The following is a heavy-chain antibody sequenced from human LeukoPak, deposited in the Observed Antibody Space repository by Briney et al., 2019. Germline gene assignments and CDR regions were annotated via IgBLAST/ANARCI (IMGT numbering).Heavy chain of an antibody. CDR1: GFSLTTSGVG. J-gene: IGHJ5*02. CDR2: IYWDDDK. CDR3: AHYISSSGWFDP. Sequence: SGPTLVKPTQTLTLTFTFSGFSLTTSGVGVGWIRQPPGKALEWLALIYWDDDKRYSPSLKSSLSITKDTSKNQVVLTMTNMDPVDTATYYCAHYISSSGWFDPWGQGTLVTVSS. D-gene: IGHD6-6*01. V-gene: IGHV2-5*02.